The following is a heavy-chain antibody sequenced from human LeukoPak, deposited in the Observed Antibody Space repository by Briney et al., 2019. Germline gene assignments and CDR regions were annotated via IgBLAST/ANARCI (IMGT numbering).Heavy chain of an antibody. Sequence: GGSLRLSCAASGFTFSSYEMNWVRQAPGKRLEWVSYISSSGSTIYYADSVKGRFTISRDNAKNSLYLQMNSLRAEDTAVYYCASSGDRENIFDYWGQGTLVTVSS. V-gene: IGHV3-48*03. CDR2: ISSSGSTI. CDR1: GFTFSSYE. CDR3: ASSGDRENIFDY. J-gene: IGHJ4*02. D-gene: IGHD2-21*02.